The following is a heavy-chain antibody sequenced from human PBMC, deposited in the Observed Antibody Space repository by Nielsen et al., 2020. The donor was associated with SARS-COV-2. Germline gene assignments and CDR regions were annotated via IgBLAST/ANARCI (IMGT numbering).Heavy chain of an antibody. J-gene: IGHJ6*02. Sequence: WIRQPPGKGLEWVANIKQDGSEKYYVGSVKGRFTISRDNAKNSLYLQMNSLRAEDTAVYYCARDERASGWYRMGYYYYGMDVWGQGTTVTVSS. CDR2: IKQDGSEK. CDR3: ARDERASGWYRMGYYYYGMDV. V-gene: IGHV3-7*01. D-gene: IGHD6-19*01.